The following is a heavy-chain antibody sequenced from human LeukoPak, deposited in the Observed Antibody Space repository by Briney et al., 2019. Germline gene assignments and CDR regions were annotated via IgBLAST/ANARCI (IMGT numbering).Heavy chain of an antibody. D-gene: IGHD3-10*01. J-gene: IGHJ4*02. CDR2: IEWNGGRT. CDR1: RFTFVYYG. CDR3: ARDLFGTMVRGVSPFDY. V-gene: IGHV3-20*04. Sequence: AWGYLRRYCAASRFTFVYYGMRWDRQATGNGLEWVFDIEWNGGRTGYAESVKGRFTISRDNARNSLYLQMNSLRAEDTALYYCARDLFGTMVRGVSPFDYWGQGTLVTVSS.